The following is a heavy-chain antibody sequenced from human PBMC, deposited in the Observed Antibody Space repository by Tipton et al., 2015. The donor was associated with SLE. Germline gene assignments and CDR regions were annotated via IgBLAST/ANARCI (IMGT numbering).Heavy chain of an antibody. D-gene: IGHD2-21*02. Sequence: TLSLTCAVYGGSFSGYYWSWIRQPPGEGLEWIGEINHSGSTNYNPSLKSRVTISVDRSKNQFSLKLSSVTAADTAVYYCARGGGDNYYYMDVWGKGTTVTVSS. CDR1: GGSFSGYY. J-gene: IGHJ6*03. V-gene: IGHV4-34*01. CDR2: INHSGST. CDR3: ARGGGDNYYYMDV.